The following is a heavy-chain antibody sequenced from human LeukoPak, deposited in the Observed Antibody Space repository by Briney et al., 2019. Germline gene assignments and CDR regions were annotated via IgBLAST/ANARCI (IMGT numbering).Heavy chain of an antibody. V-gene: IGHV4-39*01. D-gene: IGHD6-13*01. CDR3: ARQSYSSSWYAVGYFDY. Sequence: SETLSLTCTVSAGSISSSSYYWGWIRQPPGKGLEWIGSIYYSGSTYYNPSLKSRVTISVDTSKNQFSLKLSSVTAADTAVYYCARQSYSSSWYAVGYFDYWGQGTLVTVSS. CDR1: AGSISSSSYY. J-gene: IGHJ4*02. CDR2: IYYSGST.